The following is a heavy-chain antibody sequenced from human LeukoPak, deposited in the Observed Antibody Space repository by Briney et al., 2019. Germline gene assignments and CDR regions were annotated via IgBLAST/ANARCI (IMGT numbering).Heavy chain of an antibody. V-gene: IGHV1-46*01. CDR3: ARVGYCSSTSCPTMGPYYYYYMDV. Sequence: VASVKVSCKASGYTFTSYYMHWVRQAPGQGLEWMGIINPSGGSTSYAQKFQGRVTMTRDTSTSTVYMELSSLRSEDTAVYYCARVGYCSSTSCPTMGPYYYYYMDVWGKGTTVTVSS. D-gene: IGHD2-2*01. CDR1: GYTFTSYY. J-gene: IGHJ6*03. CDR2: INPSGGST.